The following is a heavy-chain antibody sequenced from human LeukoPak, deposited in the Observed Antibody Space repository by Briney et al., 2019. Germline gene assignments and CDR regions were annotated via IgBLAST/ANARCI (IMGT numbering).Heavy chain of an antibody. CDR2: ISGSGGST. J-gene: IGHJ4*02. Sequence: GGSLRLSCAASGFTFSSYAMSWVRQAPGKGLEWASAISGSGGSTYYADSVKGRFTISRDNSKNTLYLQMNSLRAEDTAVYYCAKGKPEMATMICEIDYWGQGTLVTVSS. CDR1: GFTFSSYA. V-gene: IGHV3-23*01. CDR3: AKGKPEMATMICEIDY. D-gene: IGHD5-24*01.